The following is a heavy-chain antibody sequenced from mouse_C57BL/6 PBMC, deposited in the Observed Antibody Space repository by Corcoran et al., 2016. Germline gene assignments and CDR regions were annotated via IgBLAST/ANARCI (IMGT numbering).Heavy chain of an antibody. CDR2: INPYNGGT. J-gene: IGHJ2*01. CDR1: GYTFTDYY. V-gene: IGHV1-19*01. CDR3: ARGQFTGYFDY. D-gene: IGHD4-1*01. Sequence: EVQLQQSGPVLVKPGASVKMSCKASGYTFTDYYMNWVKQSHGKSLEWIGVINPYNGGTSYNQKFKGKATLTVDKSSSTAYMELNSLTSEDSAVYYCARGQFTGYFDYWGQGTTLTVSS.